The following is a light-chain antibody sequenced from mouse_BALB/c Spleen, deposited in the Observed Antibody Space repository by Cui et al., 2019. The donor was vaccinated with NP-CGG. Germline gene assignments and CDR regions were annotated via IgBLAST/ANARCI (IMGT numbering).Light chain of an antibody. J-gene: IGLJ1*01. CDR2: GTN. V-gene: IGLV1*01. Sequence: QAVVTQESALTTSPGETVTLTCRSSTGAVTTSNYANWVQEKPDHLFTGLIGGTNNRAQGVPARFPGSLIGEKAPPTIPGAKTEDEAIFFCALWYSNHWVFGGGTKLTVL. CDR3: ALWYSNHWV. CDR1: TGAVTTSNY.